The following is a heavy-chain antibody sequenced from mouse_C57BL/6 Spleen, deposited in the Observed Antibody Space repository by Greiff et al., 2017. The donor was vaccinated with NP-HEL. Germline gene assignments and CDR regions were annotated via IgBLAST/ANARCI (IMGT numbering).Heavy chain of an antibody. D-gene: IGHD1-1*02. J-gene: IGHJ4*01. Sequence: EVQLQQSGPELVKPGASVKISCKASGYTFTDYYMNWVKQSHGKSLEWIGDINPNNGGTSYNQKFKGKATLTVDKSSSTAYMELRSLTSEDSAVYYCARYMDDYHAMDYWGQGTSVTVSS. V-gene: IGHV1-26*01. CDR3: ARYMDDYHAMDY. CDR1: GYTFTDYY. CDR2: INPNNGGT.